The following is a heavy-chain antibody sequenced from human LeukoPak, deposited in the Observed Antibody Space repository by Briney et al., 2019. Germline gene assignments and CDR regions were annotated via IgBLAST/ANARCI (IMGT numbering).Heavy chain of an antibody. CDR2: FYPGDSDI. D-gene: IGHD6-13*01. V-gene: IGHV5-51*01. J-gene: IGHJ4*02. CDR3: ARRPYESSSWMYYFGY. Sequence: GESLKISCKASGYTFTNYWIGWVRQMPGKGLEWMGIFYPGDSDIRYSPSFQGQVTFSADKSISTAYLHWSSLKASDTAMYYCARRPYESSSWMYYFGYWGQGTLVTVSS. CDR1: GYTFTNYW.